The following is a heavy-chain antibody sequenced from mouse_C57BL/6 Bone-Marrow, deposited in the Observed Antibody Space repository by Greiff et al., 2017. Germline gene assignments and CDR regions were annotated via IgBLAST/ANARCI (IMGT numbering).Heavy chain of an antibody. J-gene: IGHJ2*01. V-gene: IGHV5-4*01. Sequence: EVQVVESGGGLVKPGGSLKLSCAASGFTFSSYAMSWVRQTPEKRLEWVATISDGGSYTYYPDNVTGRFTITRDNAKNNLYLQMSHLKSEDTAMYYCASTFYFDYWGQGTTLTVSS. CDR2: ISDGGSYT. CDR1: GFTFSSYA. CDR3: ASTFYFDY.